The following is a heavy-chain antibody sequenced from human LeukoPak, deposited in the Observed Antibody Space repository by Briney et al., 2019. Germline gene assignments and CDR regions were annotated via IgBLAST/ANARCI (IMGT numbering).Heavy chain of an antibody. CDR3: ARYKVGVVAATLAYYYHYGMDV. Sequence: PGRSLRLSCAASGFTFSSYGMHWVRQAPGKGLEWVSSISSSSSYIYYADSVKGRFTISRDNAKNSLYLQMNSLRAEDTAVYYCARYKVGVVAATLAYYYHYGMDVWGQGTTVTVSS. V-gene: IGHV3-21*01. CDR1: GFTFSSYG. D-gene: IGHD2-15*01. CDR2: ISSSSSYI. J-gene: IGHJ6*02.